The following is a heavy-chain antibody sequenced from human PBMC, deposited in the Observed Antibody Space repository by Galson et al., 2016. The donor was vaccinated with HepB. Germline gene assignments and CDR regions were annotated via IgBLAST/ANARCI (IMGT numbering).Heavy chain of an antibody. CDR3: ARGQKTRAARRYFDY. CDR1: GFTFSDYY. J-gene: IGHJ4*02. V-gene: IGHV3-11*01. D-gene: IGHD6-6*01. CDR2: ISSGGSTI. Sequence: SLRLSCAASGFTFSDYYMSWIRQAPGKGLEWVSYISSGGSTIYYADSVKGRFTNSRDNAKNSLYLQMNSLRAEDTAVYYCARGQKTRAARRYFDYWGQGTLVTVSS.